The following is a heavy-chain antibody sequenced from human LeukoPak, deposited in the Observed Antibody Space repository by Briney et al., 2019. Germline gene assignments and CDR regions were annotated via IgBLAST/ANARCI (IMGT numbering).Heavy chain of an antibody. CDR3: ARLSEQLVRGPFDY. D-gene: IGHD6-6*01. CDR1: GFTFSNYW. J-gene: IGHJ4*02. V-gene: IGHV3-7*01. CDR2: TKPDGSAE. Sequence: PGGSLRLSCAASGFTFSNYWMGWVRQAPGKGLEWVANTKPDGSAEYYADSVRGRFTTSRDNANNLLYLQMNSLRAEDTAVYYCARLSEQLVRGPFDYWGQGTLVTVSS.